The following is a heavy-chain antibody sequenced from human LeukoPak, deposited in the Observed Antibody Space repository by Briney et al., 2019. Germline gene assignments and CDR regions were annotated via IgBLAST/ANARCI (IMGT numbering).Heavy chain of an antibody. D-gene: IGHD3-3*01. J-gene: IGHJ6*04. CDR1: GITLSNYG. CDR3: ARGSIFGPVDV. CDR2: MSSVSGSI. V-gene: IGHV3-21*01. Sequence: GGSLRLSCAVSGITLSNYGMSWVRQAPGKGLEWVSCMSSVSGSIWYGDSVKGRFTISRDNAKNSLYLQMNSLRAEDTAVYYCARGSIFGPVDVWGKGTTVTVSS.